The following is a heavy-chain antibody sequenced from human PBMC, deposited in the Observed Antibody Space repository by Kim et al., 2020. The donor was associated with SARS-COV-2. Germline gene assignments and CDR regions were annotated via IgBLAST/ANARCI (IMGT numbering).Heavy chain of an antibody. J-gene: IGHJ4*02. D-gene: IGHD2-15*01. Sequence: TDGGTTDYAAPVKGRFTISRDDSKNTLYLQMNSLKTEDTAVYYCTTGIASWGQGTLVTVSS. CDR2: TDGGTT. CDR3: TTGIAS. V-gene: IGHV3-15*01.